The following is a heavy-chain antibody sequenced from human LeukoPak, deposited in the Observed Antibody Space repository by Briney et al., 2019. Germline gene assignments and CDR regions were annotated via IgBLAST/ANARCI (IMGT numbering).Heavy chain of an antibody. V-gene: IGHV3-23*01. J-gene: IGHJ4*02. CDR2: ISGSGGST. CDR1: GFTFSSYA. D-gene: IGHD3-10*01. Sequence: GGSLRLSCAASGFTFSSYAMSWVRQAPGKGLEWVSAISGSGGSTYYADSVKGRFTISRDNSKNTLYLQMNSLRAEDTAVYYCAEGAGIMVRGPIPPYYFDYWGQGTLVTVSS. CDR3: AEGAGIMVRGPIPPYYFDY.